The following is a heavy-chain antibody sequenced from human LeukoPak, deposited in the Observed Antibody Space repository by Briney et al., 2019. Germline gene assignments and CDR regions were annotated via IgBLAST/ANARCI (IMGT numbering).Heavy chain of an antibody. CDR3: ARPSPGTVDY. V-gene: IGHV4-39*01. D-gene: IGHD6-13*01. CDR2: IYSTGST. Sequence: SETLSLTCTVSGGSISSSSYYWGWVRQPPGKGLEWIGSIYSTGSTYYNPSLNSRVTISLATSKNQFSLKLTSVTAADTAVYYCARPSPGTVDYWGQGTLVTVSS. CDR1: GGSISSSSYY. J-gene: IGHJ4*02.